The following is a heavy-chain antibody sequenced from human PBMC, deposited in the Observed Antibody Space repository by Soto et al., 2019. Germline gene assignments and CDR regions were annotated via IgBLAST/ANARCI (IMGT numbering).Heavy chain of an antibody. CDR1: GYAFTSYS. Sequence: AFQNVSRKSSGYAFTSYSISWVRQAPGQGLEWMGWISAYNGNTNYAQKLQGRVTMTTDTSTSTAYMELRSLRSDDTAVYYCARDKGCSSTSCYDFDYWG. J-gene: IGHJ4*01. CDR2: ISAYNGNT. V-gene: IGHV1-18*01. D-gene: IGHD2-2*01. CDR3: ARDKGCSSTSCYDFDY.